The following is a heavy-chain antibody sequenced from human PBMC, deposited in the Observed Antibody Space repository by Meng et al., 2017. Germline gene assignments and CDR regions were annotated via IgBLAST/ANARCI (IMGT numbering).Heavy chain of an antibody. D-gene: IGHD4/OR15-4a*01. Sequence: SGTLSLTCSVSGDTIIIYYWAWIRQPPGKGLEWIGYMFDAGKTAYNPSLKSRVTISVDMSKNQFSLKLSSVTASETAIYYCARYDHGGRHNTLDVWGQGTMVTVSS. CDR2: MFDAGKT. V-gene: IGHV4-59*01. CDR1: GDTIIIYY. J-gene: IGHJ3*01. CDR3: ARYDHGGRHNTLDV.